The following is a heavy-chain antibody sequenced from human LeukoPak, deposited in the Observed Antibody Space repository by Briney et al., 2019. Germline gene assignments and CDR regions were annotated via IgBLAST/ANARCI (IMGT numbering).Heavy chain of an antibody. CDR1: GFTFSSYA. Sequence: GGSLRLSCAASGFTFSSYAMSWVRQAPGKGLEWVSAISGSGGSTYYADSVKGRFTISRDNSKNTLYLQMNSLRAEDTAVYYCANTPHCYDSSGYYADYWGQGTLVTVSS. V-gene: IGHV3-23*01. J-gene: IGHJ4*02. CDR3: ANTPHCYDSSGYYADY. CDR2: ISGSGGST. D-gene: IGHD3-22*01.